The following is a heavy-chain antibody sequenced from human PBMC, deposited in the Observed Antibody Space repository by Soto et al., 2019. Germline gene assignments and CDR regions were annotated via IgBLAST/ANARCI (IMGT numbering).Heavy chain of an antibody. J-gene: IGHJ4*02. CDR2: IDNTGSSA. CDR1: GFPFSSHW. CDR3: ATLNGYDY. Sequence: EVRLVESGGGLVQPGGSLRLSCAASGFPFSSHWLQWVRQVPGRGLVWVSRIDNTGSSAIYADSVRGRFTVSRDNAKGTLYLHMNSLRAEDTAVYYCATLNGYDYWGQGTLVTVSS. D-gene: IGHD5-12*01. V-gene: IGHV3-74*01.